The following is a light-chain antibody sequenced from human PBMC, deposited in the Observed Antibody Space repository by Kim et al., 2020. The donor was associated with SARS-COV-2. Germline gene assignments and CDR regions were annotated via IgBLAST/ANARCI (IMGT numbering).Light chain of an antibody. CDR3: QQYNNWWT. CDR2: GAS. J-gene: IGKJ1*01. Sequence: SVSPVDRATLSCRASQSVSSNLAWYQQKPGQAPRLLIYGASTRATGIPARFSGSGSGTEFTLTISSLQSEDFAVYYCQQYNNWWTFGQGPKVDIK. CDR1: QSVSSN. V-gene: IGKV3-15*01.